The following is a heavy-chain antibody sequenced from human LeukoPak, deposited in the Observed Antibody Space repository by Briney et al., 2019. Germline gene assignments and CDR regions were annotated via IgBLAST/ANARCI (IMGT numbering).Heavy chain of an antibody. CDR3: AREMTTPDDAFDI. CDR1: GFTFSSYY. V-gene: IGHV3-74*01. CDR2: INGDGSST. Sequence: GGSLRLSCAASGFTFSSYYMHWVRQAPGKGLVWVSRINGDGSSTKYADSVRGRFTISRDNSKNILSLQMNSLRAEDTAVYYCAREMTTPDDAFDIWGQGTMVIVSS. D-gene: IGHD4-11*01. J-gene: IGHJ3*02.